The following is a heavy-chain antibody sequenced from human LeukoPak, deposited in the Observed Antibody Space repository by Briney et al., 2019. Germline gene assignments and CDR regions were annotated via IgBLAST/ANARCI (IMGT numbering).Heavy chain of an antibody. Sequence: GRSRRLSCAASGFTFSSYGMHWVRQAPGKGLEWVAVIWYDGSNKYYADSVKGRFTISRDNSKNTLYLRMNSQRAEDTAVYYCAKDFFEVWSLDYWGQGTLVTVSS. CDR1: GFTFSSYG. V-gene: IGHV3-33*06. D-gene: IGHD3-3*01. CDR3: AKDFFEVWSLDY. J-gene: IGHJ4*02. CDR2: IWYDGSNK.